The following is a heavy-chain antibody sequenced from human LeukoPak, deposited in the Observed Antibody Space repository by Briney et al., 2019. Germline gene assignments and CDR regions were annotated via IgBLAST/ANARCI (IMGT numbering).Heavy chain of an antibody. J-gene: IGHJ4*02. D-gene: IGHD1-26*01. Sequence: SETLSLTCTVSGGSISSGSYYWSWIRQPAGKGLEWIGRIYTSGSTNYNPSLKSRVTISVDTSKNQFSLKPSSVTAADTAVYYCASYSISSTQFDYWGQGTLVTVSS. V-gene: IGHV4-61*02. CDR2: IYTSGST. CDR1: GGSISSGSYY. CDR3: ASYSISSTQFDY.